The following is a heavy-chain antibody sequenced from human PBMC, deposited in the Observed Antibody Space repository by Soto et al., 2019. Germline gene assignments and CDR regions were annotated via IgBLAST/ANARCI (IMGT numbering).Heavy chain of an antibody. V-gene: IGHV1-18*01. CDR3: ARVVIGGSYYFAFDI. CDR2: ISAYNGNT. D-gene: IGHD1-26*01. Sequence: ASVKVSCKASGYTFTSYGISWVRQAPGQGLEWMGWISAYNGNTNYAQKLQGRVTMTTDTSTSTAYMELRSLRSDDTAVYYCARVVIGGSYYFAFDIWGQGTMVTVSS. J-gene: IGHJ3*02. CDR1: GYTFTSYG.